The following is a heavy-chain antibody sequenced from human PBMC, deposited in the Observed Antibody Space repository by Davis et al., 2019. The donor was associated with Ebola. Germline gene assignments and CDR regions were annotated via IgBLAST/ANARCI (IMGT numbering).Heavy chain of an antibody. Sequence: ASVKVSCKASGYTFTGYYMHWVRQAPGQGLEWMGRINPNSGGTNYAQKFQGRVTMTRDTSISTAYMELSRLRSDDTAVYYCVRYPPSNWNEFDYWGQGTLVTVSS. CDR1: GYTFTGYY. J-gene: IGHJ4*02. D-gene: IGHD1-20*01. CDR3: VRYPPSNWNEFDY. CDR2: INPNSGGT. V-gene: IGHV1-2*06.